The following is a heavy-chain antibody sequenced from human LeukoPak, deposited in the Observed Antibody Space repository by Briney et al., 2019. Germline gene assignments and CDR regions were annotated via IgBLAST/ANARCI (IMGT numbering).Heavy chain of an antibody. D-gene: IGHD1-1*01. J-gene: IGHJ4*02. CDR3: AKDPGWNPRYFDY. Sequence: GGSLRLSCAASGFTFSSYAMSWVRQAPGKGLEWVSAISGSGGSTYYADSVKGRFTISRDTSKNTLYLQMNSLRAEDTAVYYCAKDPGWNPRYFDYWGQGTLVTVSS. CDR1: GFTFSSYA. V-gene: IGHV3-23*01. CDR2: ISGSGGST.